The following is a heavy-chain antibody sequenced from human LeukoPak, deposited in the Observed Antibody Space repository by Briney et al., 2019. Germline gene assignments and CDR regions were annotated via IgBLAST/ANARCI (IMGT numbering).Heavy chain of an antibody. CDR1: GGSISYYY. Sequence: PSETLSLTCTVSGGSISYYYWNWIRQPPGKGLEWIGSIYNTERINYNPSLKSRVTISVDTSKNQFSLKLSSVTAADTAVYYCARDSSGWIGSWFDPWGQGTLVTVSS. D-gene: IGHD6-19*01. V-gene: IGHV4-4*08. CDR2: IYNTERI. J-gene: IGHJ5*02. CDR3: ARDSSGWIGSWFDP.